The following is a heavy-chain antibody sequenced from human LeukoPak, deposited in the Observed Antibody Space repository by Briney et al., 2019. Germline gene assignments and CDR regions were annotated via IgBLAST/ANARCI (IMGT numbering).Heavy chain of an antibody. D-gene: IGHD2-21*01. CDR1: GYTFSDYN. V-gene: IGHV7-4-1*02. CDR2: INTITGKP. CDR3: TRLWWWAFDI. Sequence: GASVKVSCKASGYTFSDYNVNWVRQAPGQGLEWMGWINTITGKPAYAQGFTGRFVFSLDTSVSTAYLQISSLKAEDTAVYYCTRLWWWAFDIWGQGTTVTVSS. J-gene: IGHJ3*02.